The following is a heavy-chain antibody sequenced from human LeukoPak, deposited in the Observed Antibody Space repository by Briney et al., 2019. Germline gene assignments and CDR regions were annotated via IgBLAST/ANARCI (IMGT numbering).Heavy chain of an antibody. D-gene: IGHD3-22*01. CDR2: IIPIFGTT. V-gene: IGHV1-69*06. CDR3: AKDTGNYYDSSGYSFDY. CDR1: GGTFSSYA. J-gene: IGHJ4*02. Sequence: SVKVSCKASGGTFSSYAISWVRQAPGQGLEWMGGIIPIFGTTNYAQKFQGRVTITADKSTSTAYMELSSLRSEDTAVYYCAKDTGNYYDSSGYSFDYWGQGTLVTVSS.